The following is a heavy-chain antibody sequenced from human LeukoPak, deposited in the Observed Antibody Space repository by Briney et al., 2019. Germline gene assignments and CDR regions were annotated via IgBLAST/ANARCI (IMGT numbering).Heavy chain of an antibody. CDR3: ARVVQQHYDFWSGYYPNQYYFDY. J-gene: IGHJ4*02. CDR2: ISVYNGNT. V-gene: IGHV1-18*01. Sequence: GASVKVSCKASGYTFTSYGISWVRQAPGQGLEWMGWISVYNGNTNYAQKLQGRVTMTTDTSTSTAYMELRSLRSDDTAVYYCARVVQQHYDFWSGYYPNQYYFDYWGQGTLVTVSS. D-gene: IGHD3-3*01. CDR1: GYTFTSYG.